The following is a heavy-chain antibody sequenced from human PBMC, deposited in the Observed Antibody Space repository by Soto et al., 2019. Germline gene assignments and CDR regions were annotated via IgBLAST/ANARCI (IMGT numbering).Heavy chain of an antibody. Sequence: PSETLSLTCTVSGGSISSGDYYWSWIRQPPGKGLEWIGYIFYSGSTYYNPSLKSRVTISVDTSKNQFSLKLNSVTAADTAVYYCARPHPWSGSYQIDYWGQGTLVTVSS. D-gene: IGHD1-26*01. V-gene: IGHV4-30-4*01. CDR1: GGSISSGDYY. CDR3: ARPHPWSGSYQIDY. J-gene: IGHJ4*02. CDR2: IFYSGST.